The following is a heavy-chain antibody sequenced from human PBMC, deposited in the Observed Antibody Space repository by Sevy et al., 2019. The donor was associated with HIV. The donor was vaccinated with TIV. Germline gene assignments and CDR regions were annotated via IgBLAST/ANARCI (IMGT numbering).Heavy chain of an antibody. CDR1: GFTFSNSA. D-gene: IGHD3-16*01. J-gene: IGHJ3*02. CDR3: AKGKDHSDYVRGAFDM. CDR2: ISGSTGRT. V-gene: IGHV3-23*01. Sequence: GGSLRLSCAASGFTFSNSAMNWVRQGPGKGLEWVSVISGSTGRTFYADSVKGRFTISRDNSNNMLYLQMNSLRAEDTAVYHCAKGKDHSDYVRGAFDMWGQGTVVTVSS.